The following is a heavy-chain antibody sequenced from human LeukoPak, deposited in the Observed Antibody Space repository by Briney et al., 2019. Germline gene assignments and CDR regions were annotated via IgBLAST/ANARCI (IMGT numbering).Heavy chain of an antibody. D-gene: IGHD1-7*01. CDR1: GFTFSSYS. J-gene: IGHJ4*02. V-gene: IGHV3-21*01. CDR2: ISSSSSYI. Sequence: PGGSLRLSCAASGFTFSSYSMNWGRQAPGKGLGWVSSISSSSSYIYYADSVKGRFTISRDNAKNSLYLQMNSLRAEDTAVYYCARDGNSWNYLSDFDYWGQGTLVTVSS. CDR3: ARDGNSWNYLSDFDY.